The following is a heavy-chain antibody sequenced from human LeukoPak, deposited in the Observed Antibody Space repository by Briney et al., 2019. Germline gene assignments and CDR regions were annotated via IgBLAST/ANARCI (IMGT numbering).Heavy chain of an antibody. D-gene: IGHD5-18*01. CDR2: IYPGDSDT. J-gene: IGHJ3*02. Sequence: GESLKISCKGSGYRFTSYWIGWVRQMPGKGLEWMGIIYPGDSDTRYSPSFQGQVTISADKSISTAYLQWSSLKASDTAMYYCARLKAMAHDAFDIWGQGTMVTVSS. CDR1: GYRFTSYW. V-gene: IGHV5-51*01. CDR3: ARLKAMAHDAFDI.